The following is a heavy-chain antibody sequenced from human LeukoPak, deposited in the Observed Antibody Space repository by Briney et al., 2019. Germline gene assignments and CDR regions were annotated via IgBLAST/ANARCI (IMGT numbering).Heavy chain of an antibody. D-gene: IGHD3-10*01. CDR1: GGTFSSYA. V-gene: IGHV1-69*06. CDR2: IIPIFGTA. Sequence: SVKVSCKASGGTFSSYAISWVRQAPGQGLEWMGGIIPIFGTANYAQKFQGRVTITADKSTSTAYMELSSLRAEDTAVYYCARGSMVRGVILLDVWGKGTTVTVSS. CDR3: ARGSMVRGVILLDV. J-gene: IGHJ6*04.